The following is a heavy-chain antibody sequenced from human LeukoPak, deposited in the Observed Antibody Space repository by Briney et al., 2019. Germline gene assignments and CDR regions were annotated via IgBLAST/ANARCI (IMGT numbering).Heavy chain of an antibody. J-gene: IGHJ4*02. D-gene: IGHD4-17*01. V-gene: IGHV4-59*08. CDR2: ISYSGST. CDR3: ARQTLTYYFDY. Sequence: PSETLSLTCTVSGDSFSSYYWSWIRQPPGRGLEWIGYISYSGSTVYNPSLKRRVSISVDTSKNQFSLKLSSVTAADTALYYCARQTLTYYFDYWGQGILVTVSS. CDR1: GDSFSSYY.